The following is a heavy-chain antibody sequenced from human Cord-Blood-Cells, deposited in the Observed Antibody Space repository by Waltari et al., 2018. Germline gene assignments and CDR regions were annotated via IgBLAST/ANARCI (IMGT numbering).Heavy chain of an antibody. CDR2: INPNSGGT. V-gene: IGHV1-2*02. J-gene: IGHJ4*02. Sequence: QVQLVQSGAEVKKPGASVKVSCKASGYTFTGSHMHWVRKAPGQGLEWMGWINPNSGGTNYAQKFQGRVTMTRDTSISTAYMELSRLRSDDTAVYYCARDRYYGSGSYYNWGQGTLVTVSS. D-gene: IGHD3-10*01. CDR3: ARDRYYGSGSYYN. CDR1: GYTFTGSH.